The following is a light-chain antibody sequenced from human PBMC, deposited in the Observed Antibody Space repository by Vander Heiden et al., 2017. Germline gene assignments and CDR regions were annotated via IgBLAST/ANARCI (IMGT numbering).Light chain of an antibody. Sequence: HSALTQPASVSGPPGQSITISCAGTSSDVGGSHYVSWHQQHPGKAPQVLIYDVTNRPSGVSNRFSGSKSVNTAFLTISGLQADDEADYYCCSYTIDNTYVFGTGTRVTVL. CDR2: DVT. V-gene: IGLV2-14*01. J-gene: IGLJ1*01. CDR1: SSDVGGSHY. CDR3: CSYTIDNTYV.